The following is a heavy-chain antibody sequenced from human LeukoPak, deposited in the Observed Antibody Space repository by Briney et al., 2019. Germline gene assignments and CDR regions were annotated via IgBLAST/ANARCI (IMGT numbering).Heavy chain of an antibody. J-gene: IGHJ5*02. CDR1: GFTFSSYI. CDR2: ISSSSSYI. CDR3: ARGIAAAGGFDP. Sequence: PGGSLRLSCAASGFTFSSYIMNWVRQAPGKGREGVSSISSSSSYIYYADSVKGRFTISRDNAKNSLYLQMNSLRAEDTAVYYCARGIAAAGGFDPWGQGTLVTVSS. V-gene: IGHV3-21*01. D-gene: IGHD6-13*01.